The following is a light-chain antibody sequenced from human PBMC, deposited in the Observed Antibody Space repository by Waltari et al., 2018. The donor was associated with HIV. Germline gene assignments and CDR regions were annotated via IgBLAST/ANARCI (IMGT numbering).Light chain of an antibody. V-gene: IGLV1-36*01. CDR3: AAWDDSLNGWV. Sequence: QSVLTQPPSVSEAPRQRVTISCSGSSSTIGNNAVHWYQQLPGKAPKLLIYYDDLLPSGVSDRFSGSKSGTSASLAISGLQSEDEADYYCAAWDDSLNGWVFGGGTKLTVL. CDR1: SSTIGNNA. CDR2: YDD. J-gene: IGLJ3*02.